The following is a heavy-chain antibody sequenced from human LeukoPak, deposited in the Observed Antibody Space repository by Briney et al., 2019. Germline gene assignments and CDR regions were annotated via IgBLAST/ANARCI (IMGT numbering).Heavy chain of an antibody. J-gene: IGHJ6*02. V-gene: IGHV7-4-1*02. CDR2: INTNTGNP. D-gene: IGHD3-16*01. CDR3: ARDRALINNYNYYYGMDV. Sequence: GASVKVSCKASGYTFSSYPMNWVRQAPGQGLEWMGWINTNTGNPTYAQGFTGRFVFSLDTSVSTAYLQISSLKAEDTAVYYCARDRALINNYNYYYGMDVWGQGTTVTVSS. CDR1: GYTFSSYP.